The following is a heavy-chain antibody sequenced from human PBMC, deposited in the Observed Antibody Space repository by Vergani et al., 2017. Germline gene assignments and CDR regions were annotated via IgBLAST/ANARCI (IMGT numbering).Heavy chain of an antibody. Sequence: QVQLVQSGAEVKKPGASVKVSCTASGYTFTSYGISWVRQAPGQGLEWMGWISAYNGNTNSAQKLQGRVTMTTDTSTRTAYMELRSLISDETAVYYCARGYEVTGTPAPFNWFDPWGQGTLVTVSS. CDR1: GYTFTSYG. CDR2: ISAYNGNT. V-gene: IGHV1-18*01. D-gene: IGHD1-20*01. J-gene: IGHJ5*02. CDR3: ARGYEVTGTPAPFNWFDP.